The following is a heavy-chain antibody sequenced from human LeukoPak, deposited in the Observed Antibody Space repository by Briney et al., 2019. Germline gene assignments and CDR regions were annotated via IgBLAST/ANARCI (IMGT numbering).Heavy chain of an antibody. J-gene: IGHJ4*02. CDR2: ISSSSSYI. Sequence: GGSLRLSCAASGFTFSSYSMNWVHQASGKGLEWVSSISSSSSYIYYADSVKGRFTISRDNAKNSLYLQMNSLRAEDTAVYYCASEPLYGDFGWGQGTLVTVSS. CDR1: GFTFSSYS. CDR3: ASEPLYGDFG. D-gene: IGHD4-17*01. V-gene: IGHV3-21*01.